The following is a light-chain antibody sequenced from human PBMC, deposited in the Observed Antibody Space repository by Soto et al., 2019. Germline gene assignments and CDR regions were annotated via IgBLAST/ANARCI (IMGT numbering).Light chain of an antibody. CDR3: QQNQDIPPT. Sequence: DIQMTQSPSSLSASLGDRVTVTCRASQSIDTYLNWYQQRPGQAPKLLIYVASTLQSGVPSRFSGSGSGTHFTLTISSLQPEDFATYYCQQNQDIPPTFGQGTRVERK. CDR2: VAS. J-gene: IGKJ1*01. V-gene: IGKV1-39*01. CDR1: QSIDTY.